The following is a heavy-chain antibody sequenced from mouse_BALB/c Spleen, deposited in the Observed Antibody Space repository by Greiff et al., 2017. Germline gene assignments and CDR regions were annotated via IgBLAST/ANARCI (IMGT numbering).Heavy chain of an antibody. CDR3: ARGKYGNYGDYFDY. D-gene: IGHD2-10*02. V-gene: IGHV5-6-5*01. CDR2: ISSGGST. Sequence: EVKVVESGGGLVKPGGSLKLSCAASGFTFSSYAMSWVRQTPEKRLEWVASISSGGSTYYPDSVKGRFTISRDNARNILYLQMSSLRSEDTAMYYCARGKYGNYGDYFDYWGQGTTLTVSS. CDR1: GFTFSSYA. J-gene: IGHJ2*01.